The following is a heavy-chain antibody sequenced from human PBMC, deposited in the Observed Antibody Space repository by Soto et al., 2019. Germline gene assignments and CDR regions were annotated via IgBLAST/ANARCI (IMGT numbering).Heavy chain of an antibody. J-gene: IGHJ6*02. CDR3: AGESQELSSSGRSDV. CDR2: LYYSGST. Sequence: QVQLQESGPGLVKPSEALSLTCTVSGGSVNSDCYYWTWIRPPPGKRLEWIGSLYYSGSTNPNPSLKTLSTLTVQKSKNQFFLKLSSVSAAVNALCFRAGESQELSSSGRSDVWGQGNTFTVTS. D-gene: IGHD3-10*01. CDR1: GGSVNSDCYY. V-gene: IGHV4-61*01.